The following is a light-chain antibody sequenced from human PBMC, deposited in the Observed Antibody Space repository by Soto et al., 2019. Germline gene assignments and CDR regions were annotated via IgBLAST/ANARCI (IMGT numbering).Light chain of an antibody. CDR3: AAWDDSLNGVV. Sequence: QSVLTQPPSASGTPRQRVTISCSGSNSNIGSNTVNWYQQLPGTAPKLLIYSNNQRPSGVPDRFSGSKSGTSASLAISGLQSEDEADYYCAAWDDSLNGVVFGGGTKLTVL. CDR1: NSNIGSNT. J-gene: IGLJ2*01. CDR2: SNN. V-gene: IGLV1-44*01.